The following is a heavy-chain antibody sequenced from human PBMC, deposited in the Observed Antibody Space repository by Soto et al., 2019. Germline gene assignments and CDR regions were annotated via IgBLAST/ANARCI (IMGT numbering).Heavy chain of an antibody. CDR3: ARHQVGYRVTDY. V-gene: IGHV3-7*01. D-gene: IGHD1-26*01. CDR1: GFGFSMYW. J-gene: IGHJ4*02. Sequence: EVQLVGSGGGLVQPGGSLRLSCAASGFGFSMYWMSWVRQAPGKGLEWVANIKEDGSQKYYVDSVKGRFTISRDNAKNSLYLPMNSLRAEDTAVYYCARHQVGYRVTDYWGQGTLVTVSS. CDR2: IKEDGSQK.